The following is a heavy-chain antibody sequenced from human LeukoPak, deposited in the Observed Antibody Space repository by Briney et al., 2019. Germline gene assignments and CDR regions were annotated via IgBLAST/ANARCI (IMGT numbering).Heavy chain of an antibody. Sequence: SETLSLTCAVYGGSFSGYYWSWIRQPPGKGLEWIGGINHSGSTNYNPSLKSRVTISVDTSKNQFSLKLSSVTAADTAVYYCARGVVLGVWGQGTTVTVSS. V-gene: IGHV4-34*01. D-gene: IGHD2-15*01. CDR2: INHSGST. CDR3: ARGVVLGV. J-gene: IGHJ6*02. CDR1: GGSFSGYY.